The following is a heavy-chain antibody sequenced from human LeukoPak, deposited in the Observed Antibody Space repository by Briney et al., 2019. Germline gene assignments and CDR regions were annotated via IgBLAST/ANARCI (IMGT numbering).Heavy chain of an antibody. Sequence: PSETLSLTCTVSGGSISSSSYYWGWIRQPPGNGLEWIGKIFYSGSADYNPSLKSRVTISIDTSKNQFSLRLTSVTAADTAVYYCARHSQQVNIFDYWGQGTLVTVSS. J-gene: IGHJ4*02. CDR1: GGSISSSSYY. CDR2: IFYSGSA. D-gene: IGHD2/OR15-2a*01. V-gene: IGHV4-61*05. CDR3: ARHSQQVNIFDY.